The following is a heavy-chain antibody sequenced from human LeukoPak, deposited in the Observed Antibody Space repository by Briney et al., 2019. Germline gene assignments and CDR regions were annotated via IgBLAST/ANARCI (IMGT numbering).Heavy chain of an antibody. CDR2: ISWNSGSI. J-gene: IGHJ3*02. CDR3: ARPYYDFWSGYSYDAFDI. Sequence: GGSLRLSCAASGFTFDDYAMHWVRQAPGKGLEWVSGISWNSGSIGYADSVKGRFTISRDNAKNSLYLQMNSLRSEDTAVYYCARPYYDFWSGYSYDAFDIWGQGTMVTVSS. CDR1: GFTFDDYA. V-gene: IGHV3-9*01. D-gene: IGHD3-3*01.